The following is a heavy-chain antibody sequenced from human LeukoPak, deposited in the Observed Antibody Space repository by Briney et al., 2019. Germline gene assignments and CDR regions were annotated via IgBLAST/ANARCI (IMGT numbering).Heavy chain of an antibody. J-gene: IGHJ4*02. CDR1: GYSISGGYY. CDR2: IYHSGST. V-gene: IGHV4-38-2*01. Sequence: PSETLSLTCAVSGYSISGGYYWGWIRQPPGKGLEWIGSIYHSGSTYYNPSLKSRVTISVDTSKNQFSLKLSSVTAADTAVYYCARLSPEYYYDSSGYPNIWGQGTLVTVSS. D-gene: IGHD3-22*01. CDR3: ARLSPEYYYDSSGYPNI.